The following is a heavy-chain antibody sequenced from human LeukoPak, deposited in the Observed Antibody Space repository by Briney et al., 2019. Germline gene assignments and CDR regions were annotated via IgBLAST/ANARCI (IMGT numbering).Heavy chain of an antibody. J-gene: IGHJ4*02. CDR1: GGSISSYS. CDR2: IYTSEST. CDR3: ARGGGSSDLFDY. Sequence: SETLSLTCTISGGSISSYSWSWIRQPAGKGLEWIGRIYTSESTNYNPSLKSRVTMSVDTSKNQFSLKLSSVTAADTAVYYCARGGGSSDLFDYWGQGTLVTVSS. D-gene: IGHD6-6*01. V-gene: IGHV4-4*07.